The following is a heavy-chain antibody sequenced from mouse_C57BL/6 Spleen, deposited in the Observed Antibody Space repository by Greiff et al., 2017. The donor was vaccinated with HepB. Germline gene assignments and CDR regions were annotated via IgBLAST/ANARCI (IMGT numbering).Heavy chain of an antibody. J-gene: IGHJ2*01. V-gene: IGHV5-17*01. CDR1: GFTFSDYG. CDR2: ISSGSSTI. D-gene: IGHD2-3*01. CDR3: ATIYDGYPGY. Sequence: DVKLVESGGGLVKPGGSLKLSCAASGFTFSDYGMHWVRQAPEKGLEWVAYISSGSSTIYYADTVKGRFTISRDNAKNTLFLQMTSLRSEDTAMYYCATIYDGYPGYWGQGTTLTVSS.